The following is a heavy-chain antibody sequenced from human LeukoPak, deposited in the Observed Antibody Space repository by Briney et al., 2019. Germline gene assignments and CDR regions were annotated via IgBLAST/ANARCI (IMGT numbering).Heavy chain of an antibody. Sequence: GGSLRLSCAASGFTFSSYWMHWVRQAPGKGLVWASRINSDGSSTSYADSVKGRFTISRDNAKNTLYLQMNSLRAEDTAVYYCAKGGEMATVLNYFDYWGQGTLVTVSS. J-gene: IGHJ4*02. D-gene: IGHD5-24*01. V-gene: IGHV3-74*01. CDR3: AKGGEMATVLNYFDY. CDR1: GFTFSSYW. CDR2: INSDGSST.